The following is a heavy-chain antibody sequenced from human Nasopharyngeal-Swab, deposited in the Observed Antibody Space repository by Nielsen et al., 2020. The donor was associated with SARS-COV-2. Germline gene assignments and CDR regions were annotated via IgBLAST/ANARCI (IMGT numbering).Heavy chain of an antibody. CDR3: ARHGLSGITIFGVVIPKNWFDP. D-gene: IGHD3-3*01. J-gene: IGHJ5*02. V-gene: IGHV4-39*01. CDR2: IYYRGST. Sequence: WIRQPPGKGLEWIGSIYYRGSTDYNPSLKRRGTITVDTSKNQFSLKLSSVTAADTAVYYCARHGLSGITIFGVVIPKNWFDPWGQGTLVTVSS.